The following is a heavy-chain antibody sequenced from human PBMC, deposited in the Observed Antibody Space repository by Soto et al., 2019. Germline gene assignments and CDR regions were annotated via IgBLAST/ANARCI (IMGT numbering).Heavy chain of an antibody. V-gene: IGHV3-23*01. CDR1: GFTFDSYA. CDR3: ANTWQGHRRRGSGPRYMHG. J-gene: IGHJ6*03. Sequence: PGGSLRLFCAASGFTFDSYAMNWVRQSPGRGLEWVSGVNGGGGDTYYADSVKGRFTISRDNSKNTLFLQMSSLRAEATAVYHRANTWQGHRRRGSGPRYMHGRGNPPSATVSS. CDR2: VNGGGGDT.